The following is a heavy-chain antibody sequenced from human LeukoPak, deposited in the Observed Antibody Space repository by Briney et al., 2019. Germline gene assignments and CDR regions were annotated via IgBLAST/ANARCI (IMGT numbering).Heavy chain of an antibody. J-gene: IGHJ4*02. CDR2: ISAYNGNT. CDR3: ARGTRFWSGYYTGGFDY. V-gene: IGHV1-18*01. CDR1: GYTFTSYG. D-gene: IGHD3-3*01. Sequence: ASVKVSCKASGYTFTSYGISWVRQAPGQGLEWMGWISAYNGNTNYAQKLQGRVTMTTDTSTSTAYMELRSLRSDDTAVYYCARGTRFWSGYYTGGFDYWGQGTLVTVSS.